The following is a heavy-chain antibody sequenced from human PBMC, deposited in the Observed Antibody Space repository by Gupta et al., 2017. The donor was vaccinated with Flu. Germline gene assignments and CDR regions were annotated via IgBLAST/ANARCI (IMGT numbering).Heavy chain of an antibody. CDR1: GSISSGGYY. J-gene: IGHJ6*03. Sequence: GSISSGGYYWTWIRQHPGKGLEWVGYIYYSGTTHYNPSLKRRVGLSEDTSKNQFSLKLNSVTAADTAVYYCARGRNYGGNYYYMDVWGKGTTVTVSS. CDR3: ARGRNYGGNYYYMDV. V-gene: IGHV4-31*02. D-gene: IGHD4-17*01. CDR2: IYYSGTT.